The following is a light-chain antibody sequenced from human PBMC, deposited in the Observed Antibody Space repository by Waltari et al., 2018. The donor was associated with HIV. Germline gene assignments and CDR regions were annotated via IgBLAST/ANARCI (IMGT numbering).Light chain of an antibody. CDR2: AVH. CDR3: ASFTGDDTVM. Sequence: SAVTQPASVSGLPGQSVTISCPGAANDFRLRNFFSWYQQHPGKVPRLIFSAVHSRASGTPDRFSASKSGETAFLTISSLRTEDEGLYYCASFTGDDTVMFGGGTLVTVL. V-gene: IGLV2-14*03. J-gene: IGLJ3*02. CDR1: ANDFRLRNF.